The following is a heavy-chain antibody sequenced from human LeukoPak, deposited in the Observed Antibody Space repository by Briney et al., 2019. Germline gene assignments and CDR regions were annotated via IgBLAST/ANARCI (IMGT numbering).Heavy chain of an antibody. CDR3: AKDGDRTYYDVWSGLNWFDP. V-gene: IGHV3-23*01. CDR2: ISGSGGST. CDR1: GFTFSSYV. Sequence: GGSLRLSCAAPGFTFSSYVMSWVRQAPGKGLDWVSAISGSGGSTYYADSVKGRFTISRDNSKNPLYLQLNSLRAEDTAVYYCAKDGDRTYYDVWSGLNWFDPWGQGTLVTVSS. J-gene: IGHJ5*02. D-gene: IGHD3-3*01.